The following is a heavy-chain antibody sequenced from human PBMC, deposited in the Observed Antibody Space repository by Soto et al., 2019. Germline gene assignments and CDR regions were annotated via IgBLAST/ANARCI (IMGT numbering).Heavy chain of an antibody. CDR1: GGTFSSYA. CDR3: VPSRSSGWNY. CDR2: IIPIFGTA. Sequence: QVQLVQSGAEVKKPGSSVTVSCKASGGTFSSYAISWVRQAPGQGLEWMGGIIPIFGTANYAPKFQGRVTITADESPSKAYMELSSLRSEDTAVYYCVPSRSSGWNYEGQGTLVTVSS. D-gene: IGHD6-19*01. V-gene: IGHV1-69*01. J-gene: IGHJ4*02.